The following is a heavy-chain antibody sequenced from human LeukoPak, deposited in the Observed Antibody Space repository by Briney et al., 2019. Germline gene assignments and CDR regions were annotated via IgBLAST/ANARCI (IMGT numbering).Heavy chain of an antibody. J-gene: IGHJ4*02. CDR2: INPNSGGT. D-gene: IGHD5-12*01. V-gene: IGHV1-2*02. CDR1: GYTFTGYY. Sequence: ASVKVSCKASGYTFTGYYMHWVRQAPGQGLEWMGWINPNSGGTNSAQKFQGRVTMTRDTSISTAYMELSRLRSDDTAVYYCARVVRLSGYGHLDYWGQGALVTVSS. CDR3: ARVVRLSGYGHLDY.